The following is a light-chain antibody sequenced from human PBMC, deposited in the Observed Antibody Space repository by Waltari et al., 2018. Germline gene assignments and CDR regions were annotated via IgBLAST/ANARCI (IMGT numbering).Light chain of an antibody. CDR3: QQYSTYSYT. CDR2: KTS. J-gene: IGKJ2*01. CDR1: TSIATW. V-gene: IGKV1-5*03. Sequence: DIQMTQSPSTLSASVGDRVTITCRASTSIATWLAWYQQKPGIAPKLLIYKTSALESGVPSRFSGSGSGTEFTLTISSLQPDDFATYYCQQYSTYSYTFGQGTKLEMK.